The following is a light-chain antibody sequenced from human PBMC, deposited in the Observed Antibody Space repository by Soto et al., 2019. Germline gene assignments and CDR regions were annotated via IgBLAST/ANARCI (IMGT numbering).Light chain of an antibody. CDR2: LVS. CDR1: QSLLHTNGYNY. J-gene: IGKJ1*01. Sequence: IVMTQSPISLPVTPGEPASISCRSSQSLLHTNGYNYLDWYVQKPGQSPRLLIYLVSSRASGVPDRFSGSGSGTDFTLKISRVEADDVGVYYCMQALQTPPTFGQGTKVDIK. CDR3: MQALQTPPT. V-gene: IGKV2-28*01.